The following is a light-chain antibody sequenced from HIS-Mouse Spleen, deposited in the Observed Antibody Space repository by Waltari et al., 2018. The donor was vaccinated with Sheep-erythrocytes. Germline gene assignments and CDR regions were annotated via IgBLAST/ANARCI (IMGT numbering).Light chain of an antibody. CDR1: SSDVGRYNL. V-gene: IGLV2-23*01. Sequence: QSALTQPASVSGSPGQSITISCTGTSSDVGRYNLVPWYQQHPGQAPKLMIYEGSKRPSGVSNRFSGSKSGNTASLTISGLQAEDEADYYCCSYAGSSTMVFGGGTKLTVL. CDR2: EGS. CDR3: CSYAGSSTMV. J-gene: IGLJ2*01.